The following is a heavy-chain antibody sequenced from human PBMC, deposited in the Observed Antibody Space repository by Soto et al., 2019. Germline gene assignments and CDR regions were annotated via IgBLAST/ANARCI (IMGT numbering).Heavy chain of an antibody. CDR2: ISSSSSYT. V-gene: IGHV3-11*06. CDR3: AGGGVVHGDYYDSADAFDI. CDR1: GFTFSDYY. D-gene: IGHD3-22*01. Sequence: QVQLVESGGGLVKPGGSLRLSCAASGFTFSDYYMSWIRQAPGKGLEWVSYISSSSSYTNYADSVKGRFTISRDNAKNSLYLQINSLRAEDTAVYYCAGGGVVHGDYYDSADAFDIWGLGTMVTVSS. J-gene: IGHJ3*02.